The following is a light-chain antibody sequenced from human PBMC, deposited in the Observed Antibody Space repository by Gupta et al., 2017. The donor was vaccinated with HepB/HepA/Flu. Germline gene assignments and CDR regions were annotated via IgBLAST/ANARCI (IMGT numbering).Light chain of an antibody. Sequence: DIQMTQSPSSLSASVGDRVTLSCQAGQDIRTNLNWYHQRPGKAPKLLIYGASTLQTGVPSRFSGTGSGTAFTFIISILHSEDFGIFCCQQGETLPYTFGQGTKLEI. CDR1: QDIRTN. CDR3: QQGETLPYT. J-gene: IGKJ2*01. CDR2: GAS. V-gene: IGKV1-33*01.